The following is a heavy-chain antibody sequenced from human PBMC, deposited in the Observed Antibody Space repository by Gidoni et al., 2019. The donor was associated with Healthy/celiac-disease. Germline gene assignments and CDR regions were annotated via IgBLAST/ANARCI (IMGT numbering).Heavy chain of an antibody. CDR1: GGSVSGYY. CDR2: INHSGRT. J-gene: IGHJ4*02. V-gene: IGHV4-34*01. Sequence: QVQLQQWGAGRLKPSETLSLTCAVNGGSVSGYYWSWIRQPPGKGLEWIGEINHSGRTNYNPSLKSRVTISVDTSKNQFSLKLSSVTAAATAVYYCARGGRRAKMVGATYYFDYWGQGTLVTVSS. CDR3: ARGGRRAKMVGATYYFDY. D-gene: IGHD1-26*01.